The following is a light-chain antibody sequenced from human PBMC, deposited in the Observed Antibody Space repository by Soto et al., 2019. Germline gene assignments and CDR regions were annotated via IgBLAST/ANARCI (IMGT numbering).Light chain of an antibody. CDR3: QHYGTSPLYT. J-gene: IGKJ2*01. CDR1: QSVRSRY. Sequence: EIVLTQSPGTLSLSPGERVTLSCRASQSVRSRYLAWYQQKPGQAPRLLIYGASSRATGIPDRFSGSGSGTDFTLTIGRLEPEDFAVYYCQHYGTSPLYTFGRGTKLEIK. V-gene: IGKV3-20*01. CDR2: GAS.